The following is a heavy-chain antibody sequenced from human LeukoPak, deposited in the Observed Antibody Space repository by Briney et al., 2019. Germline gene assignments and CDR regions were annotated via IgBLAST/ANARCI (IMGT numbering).Heavy chain of an antibody. CDR3: ARDYGTQNPYDAFDI. CDR2: IIPIFGTA. Sequence: ASVKVSCKASGGTFSSYAISWVRQAPGQGLEWMGGIIPIFGTANYAQKLQGRVTMTTDTSTSTAYMELRSLRSDDTAVYYCARDYGTQNPYDAFDIWGQGTMVTVSS. CDR1: GGTFSSYA. J-gene: IGHJ3*02. V-gene: IGHV1-69*05. D-gene: IGHD4-17*01.